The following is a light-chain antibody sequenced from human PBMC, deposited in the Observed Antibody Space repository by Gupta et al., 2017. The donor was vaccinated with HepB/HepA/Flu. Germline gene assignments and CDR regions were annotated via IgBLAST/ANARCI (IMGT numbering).Light chain of an antibody. Sequence: EIVMTQSPASLSVSPGERAPLSCRASQSISSNLAWYQQKPGQAPRLLIYGASTRATGVPARFSGSGSGTEFILTISSLQSEDIAIYYCQQYTNWPRTFGQGTTVEIK. J-gene: IGKJ1*01. CDR3: QQYTNWPRT. CDR1: QSISSN. CDR2: GAS. V-gene: IGKV3-15*01.